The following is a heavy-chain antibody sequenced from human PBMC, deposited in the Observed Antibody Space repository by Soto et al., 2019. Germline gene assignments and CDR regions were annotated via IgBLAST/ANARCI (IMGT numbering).Heavy chain of an antibody. Sequence: QVQLVKSGAEVQKPGSSVKVSCRASGGTFSSYPINWVRQAPGQGLEWMGRITPILGIANYAQKFQGRVTITADKSTSTDYMKLSSLRSEDTAVYYCAIQESSWGQGTLVTVSS. CDR1: GGTFSSYP. CDR3: AIQESS. J-gene: IGHJ5*02. CDR2: ITPILGIA. D-gene: IGHD3-10*01. V-gene: IGHV1-69*02.